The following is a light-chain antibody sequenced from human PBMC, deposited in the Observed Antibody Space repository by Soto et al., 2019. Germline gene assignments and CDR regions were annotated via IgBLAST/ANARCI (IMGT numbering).Light chain of an antibody. CDR3: QQYGSSPRT. CDR1: QSVSSN. Sequence: EIVLTQFPAALSVSPGERATLSCRASQSVSSNLAWYQQKPGQAPRLLMFRTSSRATGFPDRFSGSGSGTDFSLTISRLEAEDFAVYYCQQYGSSPRTFGQGTKVDIK. V-gene: IGKV3-20*01. J-gene: IGKJ1*01. CDR2: RTS.